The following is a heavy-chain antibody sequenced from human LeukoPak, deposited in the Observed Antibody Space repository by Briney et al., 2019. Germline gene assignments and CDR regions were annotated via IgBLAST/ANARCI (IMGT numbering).Heavy chain of an antibody. CDR1: GFTFSSYA. CDR3: AKEWQNDFWSALEGFDAFDV. D-gene: IGHD3-3*01. V-gene: IGHV3-23*01. Sequence: PGGSLRLSCAASGFTFSSYAMSWVRQAPGKGLEWVSAISGSGGSTYYADSVKGRFTISRDNSKNTLYLQMNSLRAEDTAVYYCAKEWQNDFWSALEGFDAFDVWGQGTMVTVSS. CDR2: ISGSGGST. J-gene: IGHJ3*01.